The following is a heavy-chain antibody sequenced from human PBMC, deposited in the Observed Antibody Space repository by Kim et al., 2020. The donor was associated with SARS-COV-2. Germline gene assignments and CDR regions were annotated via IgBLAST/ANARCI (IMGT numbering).Heavy chain of an antibody. Sequence: GGSLRLSCTASGFTFSSYWMNWVRQAPGKGLEWVANIKQDGSEKYYVDSVKGRFTISRDNAKNSLYLQMNSLRADDTAVYYCVRLGYGYSDYWGQGTLVTVSS. V-gene: IGHV3-7*01. CDR2: IKQDGSEK. CDR3: VRLGYGYSDY. D-gene: IGHD3-16*01. CDR1: GFTFSSYW. J-gene: IGHJ4*02.